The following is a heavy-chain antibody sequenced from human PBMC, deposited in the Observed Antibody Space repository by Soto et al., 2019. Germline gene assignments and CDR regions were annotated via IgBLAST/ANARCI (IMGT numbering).Heavy chain of an antibody. V-gene: IGHV3-73*01. D-gene: IGHD3-3*02. Sequence: PGGSLRLSCAASGFTFSNYVMSWVRQAPGKGLEWVGRIRSKPNSFATAYAESVKGRFTISRDDSKNTAYLQMNSLRADDTAVYYCARILEPHYFDSWGQGTLVTVSS. CDR2: IRSKPNSFAT. J-gene: IGHJ4*02. CDR1: GFTFSNYV. CDR3: ARILEPHYFDS.